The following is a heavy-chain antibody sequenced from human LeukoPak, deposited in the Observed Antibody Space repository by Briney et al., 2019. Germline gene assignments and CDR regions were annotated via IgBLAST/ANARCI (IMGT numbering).Heavy chain of an antibody. J-gene: IGHJ4*02. CDR3: ARDEVGPFDY. CDR2: FNPNSGGT. Sequence: GAPVKVSCKASGYTFTDYYMHWVRQAPGQGLEWMGWFNPNSGGTNYAQKFQGRVTMTRDTSISTAYMELSGLTVDDTAVYYCARDEVGPFDYWGQGTLVTVSS. V-gene: IGHV1-2*02. CDR1: GYTFTDYY. D-gene: IGHD1-26*01.